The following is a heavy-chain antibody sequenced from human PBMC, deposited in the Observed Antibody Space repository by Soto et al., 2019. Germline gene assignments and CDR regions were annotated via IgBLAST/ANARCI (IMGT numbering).Heavy chain of an antibody. CDR2: ISGSGGST. J-gene: IGHJ4*02. D-gene: IGHD1-7*01. CDR3: ARDQLELWGFDY. Sequence: GGSLRLSCAASGFTFSSYAMSWVRQASGKGLEWVSDISGSGGSTYYADSVKGRFTISRDNSKNRLYLQMNSLRAEDTAVYYCARDQLELWGFDYWGQGALVTVSS. CDR1: GFTFSSYA. V-gene: IGHV3-23*01.